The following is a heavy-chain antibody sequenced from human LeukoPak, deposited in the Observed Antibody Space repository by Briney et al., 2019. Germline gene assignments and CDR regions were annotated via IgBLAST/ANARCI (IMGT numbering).Heavy chain of an antibody. Sequence: PGGSLRLSCAASGFTFRSYAMHWVRQAPGKGLEWVAVISYDGSNKYYADSVKGRFTISRDNSKNTLYLQMNSLRAEDTAVYYCAREGMLAVAGTFSDAFDIWGQGTMVTVSS. V-gene: IGHV3-30-3*01. CDR3: AREGMLAVAGTFSDAFDI. CDR2: ISYDGSNK. J-gene: IGHJ3*02. CDR1: GFTFRSYA. D-gene: IGHD6-19*01.